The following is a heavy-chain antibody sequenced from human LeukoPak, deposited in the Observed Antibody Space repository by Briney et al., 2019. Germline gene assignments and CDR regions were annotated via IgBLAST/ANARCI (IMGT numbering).Heavy chain of an antibody. CDR1: GGSVSSGSYY. CDR2: IYYSGST. CDR3: ARDLGYCSGGSCYGLDGNNYYYYGMDV. J-gene: IGHJ6*02. V-gene: IGHV4-61*01. Sequence: SETLSLTCTVSGGSVSSGSYYWSWIRQPPGKGLEWIGYIYYSGSTNYNPSLKSRVTISVDTSKNQFSLKLSSVTAADTAVYYCARDLGYCSGGSCYGLDGNNYYYYGMDVWGQGTTVTVSS. D-gene: IGHD2-15*01.